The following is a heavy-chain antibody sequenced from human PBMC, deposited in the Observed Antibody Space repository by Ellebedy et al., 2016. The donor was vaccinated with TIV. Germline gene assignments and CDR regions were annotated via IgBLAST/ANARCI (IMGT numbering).Heavy chain of an antibody. V-gene: IGHV1-3*01. CDR1: GYIFTTYA. CDR2: INAGNGNT. D-gene: IGHD4-17*01. CDR3: ARGNFGDYVPGDY. J-gene: IGHJ4*02. Sequence: AASVKVSCKTSGYIFTTYAMHWVRQAPGQSLEWMGSINAGNGNTKYSQKFQARVTITRDTSASTAYMELSSLRSEDTGVYYCARGNFGDYVPGDYWGQGTLVTVSS.